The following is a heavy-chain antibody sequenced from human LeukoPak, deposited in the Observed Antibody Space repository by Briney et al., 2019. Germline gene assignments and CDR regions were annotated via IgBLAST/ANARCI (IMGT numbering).Heavy chain of an antibody. J-gene: IGHJ6*02. CDR1: GFTFKTHA. V-gene: IGHV3-23*01. CDR3: AKRLKRNYYYHYAMDV. Sequence: GGSLRLSCAASGFTFKTHATSWVRQAPGKGLEWVSRIDDSGVIRSYADSVKGRFTISRDNSKMTLTLQMNSLRAEDTAVYYCAKRLKRNYYYHYAMDVWGQRTTVTVSS. CDR2: IDDSGVIR. D-gene: IGHD3-22*01.